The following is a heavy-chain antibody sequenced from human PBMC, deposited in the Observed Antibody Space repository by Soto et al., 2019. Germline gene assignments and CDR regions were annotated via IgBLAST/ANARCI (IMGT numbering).Heavy chain of an antibody. V-gene: IGHV1-69*13. CDR1: GGTFSSYA. Sequence: ASVKVSCKASGGTFSSYAISWVRQAPGQGLEWMGGIIPIFGTANYAQKFQGRVTITADESTSTAYMELSSLRSEDTAVYYCARNPVAGNDAFDIWGQGTVVTVSS. D-gene: IGHD6-19*01. CDR2: IIPIFGTA. J-gene: IGHJ3*02. CDR3: ARNPVAGNDAFDI.